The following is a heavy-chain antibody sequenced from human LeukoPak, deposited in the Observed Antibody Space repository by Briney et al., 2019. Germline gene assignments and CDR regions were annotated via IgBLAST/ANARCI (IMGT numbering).Heavy chain of an antibody. J-gene: IGHJ4*02. Sequence: GGSLRLSCNGSGFTFTNACMSWVRLAPGKGLEWVGHIKSQTDGGTTDYAAPVKGRFTISRDDSKNTLYLQLNSLKTEDTAVYYCTTGTWIQLWLADYWGQGTLVTVSS. CDR2: IKSQTDGGTT. D-gene: IGHD5-18*01. CDR1: GFTFTNAC. CDR3: TTGTWIQLWLADY. V-gene: IGHV3-15*01.